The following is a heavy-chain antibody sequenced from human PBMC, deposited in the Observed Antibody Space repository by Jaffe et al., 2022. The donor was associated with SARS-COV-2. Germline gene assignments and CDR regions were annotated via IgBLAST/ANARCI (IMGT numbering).Heavy chain of an antibody. CDR3: ARVSVGNMSSSLYGMDV. D-gene: IGHD6-13*01. Sequence: EVQLVESGGGLVQPGGSLRLSCAASGFTVSNNYMSWVRQAPGKGLEWVSVIYSGGNTYYADSVKGRFTISRDNSKNTLYLQMNSLGAEDTAVYYCARVSVGNMSSSLYGMDVWGQGTTVTVSS. V-gene: IGHV3-66*02. CDR1: GFTVSNNY. CDR2: IYSGGNT. J-gene: IGHJ6*02.